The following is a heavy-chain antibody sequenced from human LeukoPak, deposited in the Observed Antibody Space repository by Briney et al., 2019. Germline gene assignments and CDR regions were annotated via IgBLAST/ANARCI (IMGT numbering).Heavy chain of an antibody. CDR3: ARVRSGYDYDGMDV. CDR2: ISAYNGNT. J-gene: IGHJ6*02. D-gene: IGHD5-12*01. Sequence: GASVKVSCKASGYTFTSYGISWVRQAPGQGLEWMGWISAYNGNTNYAQKLQGRVTMTTDTSTSIAYMELRSLRSDDTAVYYCARVRSGYDYDGMDVWGQGTTVTVSS. V-gene: IGHV1-18*01. CDR1: GYTFTSYG.